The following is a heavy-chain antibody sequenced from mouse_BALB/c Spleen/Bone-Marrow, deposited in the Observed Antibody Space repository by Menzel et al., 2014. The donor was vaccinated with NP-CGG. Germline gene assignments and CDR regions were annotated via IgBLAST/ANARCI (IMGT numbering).Heavy chain of an antibody. D-gene: IGHD2-4*01. J-gene: IGHJ2*01. CDR2: ISYSGST. CDR3: ARKRYDYDEDYFDY. Sequence: EVQRVESGPGLVKPSQSLSLPCTVTGYSITSDYAWNWIRQFPGNKLEWMGYISYSGSTTYNPSLKSRISITRDTSKNQFFLQLNSVTTEDTATYYCARKRYDYDEDYFDYWGQGTTLTVSS. CDR1: GYSITSDYA. V-gene: IGHV3-2*02.